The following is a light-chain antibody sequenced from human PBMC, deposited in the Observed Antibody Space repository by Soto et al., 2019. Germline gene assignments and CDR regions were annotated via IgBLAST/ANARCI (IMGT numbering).Light chain of an antibody. CDR1: QSVSSSY. CDR2: GAS. CDR3: QQYGSSPVT. V-gene: IGKV3-20*01. Sequence: EIVLPQSPGTLSLSPGERATLSCRASQSVSSSYLAWYQQKPGQAPRLLIYGASSRATGIPDRFSGSGSGTDFTLTISRLEPEDFAVYYCQQYGSSPVTFGQGTKVDI. J-gene: IGKJ1*01.